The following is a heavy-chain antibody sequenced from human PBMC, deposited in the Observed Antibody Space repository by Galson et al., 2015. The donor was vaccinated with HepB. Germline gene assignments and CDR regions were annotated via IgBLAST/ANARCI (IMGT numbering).Heavy chain of an antibody. CDR1: GGSISSGGYS. J-gene: IGHJ1*01. V-gene: IGHV4-30-2*01. D-gene: IGHD3-22*01. Sequence: TLSLTCAVSGGSISSGGYSWSWIRQPPGKGLEWIGYIYHSGSTYYNPSLKSRVTISVDRSKNQFSLKLSSVTTADTAVYYCARGAVNYYDSSGYPRHWGQGTLVTVSS. CDR2: IYHSGST. CDR3: ARGAVNYYDSSGYPRH.